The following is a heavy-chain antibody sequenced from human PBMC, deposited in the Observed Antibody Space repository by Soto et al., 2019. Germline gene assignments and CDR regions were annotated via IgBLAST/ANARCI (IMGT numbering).Heavy chain of an antibody. D-gene: IGHD6-13*01. CDR2: ISYHGSDK. CDR1: GFTFSSYG. Sequence: QVQLVESGGGVVQPGRSLRLSCEASGFTFSSYGMHWVRQAPGKGLEWVAVISYHGSDKYYADSVKGRFTISRDNSKNTLYMQMNSLRAEDRAVYYCANDLRLAAHYNYGMDVWGQGTTVTVSS. V-gene: IGHV3-30*18. J-gene: IGHJ6*02. CDR3: ANDLRLAAHYNYGMDV.